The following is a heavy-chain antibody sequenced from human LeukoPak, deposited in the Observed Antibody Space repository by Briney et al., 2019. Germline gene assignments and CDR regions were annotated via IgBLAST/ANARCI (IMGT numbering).Heavy chain of an antibody. Sequence: GGSLRLSCAASGFTFSSYWMSWVRQAPGKGLEWVATIKQDGTDKYYVDSVKGRFTISRDNAKNSLYLQMNSLRDEGTSVYYCAIRRPFYFENWGQGTLVTVSS. CDR2: IKQDGTDK. CDR1: GFTFSSYW. V-gene: IGHV3-7*01. J-gene: IGHJ4*02. CDR3: AIRRPFYFEN.